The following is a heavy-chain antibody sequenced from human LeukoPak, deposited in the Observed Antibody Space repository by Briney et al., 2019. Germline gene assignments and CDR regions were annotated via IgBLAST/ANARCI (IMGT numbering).Heavy chain of an antibody. V-gene: IGHV3-7*01. J-gene: IGHJ4*02. CDR1: GFTFSSYW. CDR3: ARVGHLLRFLEWLLPFYFDY. CDR2: IKQDGSEK. D-gene: IGHD3-3*01. Sequence: GGSLRLSCAASGFTFSSYWMSWVRQAPGKGPERVANIKQDGSEKYYVDSVKGRFTISRDNAKNSLYLQMNSLRAEDTAVYYCARVGHLLRFLEWLLPFYFDYWGQGTLVTVSS.